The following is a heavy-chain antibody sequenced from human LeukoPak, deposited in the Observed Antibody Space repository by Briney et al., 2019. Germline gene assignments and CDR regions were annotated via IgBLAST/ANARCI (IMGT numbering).Heavy chain of an antibody. V-gene: IGHV4-4*07. D-gene: IGHD3-22*01. CDR1: GGSISSYY. J-gene: IGHJ4*02. CDR2: IYTSGST. Sequence: SETLSLTCTVSGGSISSYYWSWIRQPAGKGLEWIGGIYTSGSTNYNPSLKSRVTMSVDTSKNQFSLKLSSVTAADTAVYYCARVLNYYDSSGYYYVLDYWGQGTLVTVSS. CDR3: ARVLNYYDSSGYYYVLDY.